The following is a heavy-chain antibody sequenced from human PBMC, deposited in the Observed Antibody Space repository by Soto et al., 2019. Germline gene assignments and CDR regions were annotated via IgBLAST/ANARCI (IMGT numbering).Heavy chain of an antibody. V-gene: IGHV3-23*01. CDR3: ARDEYYYDSSGYYRFDQ. J-gene: IGHJ4*02. CDR2: ISDRGGST. Sequence: GSLTLFFAASGSPLSNFARSGVRQAPGKGLEWVAVISDRGGSTDYAASVKGRFTISRDNSNNTVYLQMNNLRAEDTAVYYCARDEYYYDSSGYYRFDQWGQGTLVTVSS. CDR1: GSPLSNFA. D-gene: IGHD3-22*01.